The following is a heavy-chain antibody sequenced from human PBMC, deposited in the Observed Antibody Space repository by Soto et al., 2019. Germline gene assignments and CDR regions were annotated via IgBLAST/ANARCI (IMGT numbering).Heavy chain of an antibody. J-gene: IGHJ3*02. CDR3: ARLLGWRDALEI. V-gene: IGHV3-7*01. Sequence: PGGSLRLSCTASGFTFSTDWMSWVRQAPGKGLEWVAAIKQDGSDEYYVDSVKGRFTISRDNAKYSVNLQMNSLRDEDTAVYYCARLLGWRDALEIWGQGTMVTVSS. D-gene: IGHD6-19*01. CDR1: GFTFSTDW. CDR2: IKQDGSDE.